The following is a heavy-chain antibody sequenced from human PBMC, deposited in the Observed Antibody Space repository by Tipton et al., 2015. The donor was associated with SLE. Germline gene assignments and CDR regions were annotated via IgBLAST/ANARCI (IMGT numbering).Heavy chain of an antibody. CDR1: GGSISSGGHY. CDR2: IYYSGTT. D-gene: IGHD2-21*02. V-gene: IGHV4-31*02. CDR3: ARGLVTWRGAIGGVDV. Sequence: LRLFCTVSGGSISSGGHYWGWLRQHPGKGLEWIGYIYYSGTTYYNPSLRSRVTMSVDTSKNHFSVELSSVTAADTAVYYCARGLVTWRGAIGGVDVWGQGTTVNVSS. J-gene: IGHJ6*02.